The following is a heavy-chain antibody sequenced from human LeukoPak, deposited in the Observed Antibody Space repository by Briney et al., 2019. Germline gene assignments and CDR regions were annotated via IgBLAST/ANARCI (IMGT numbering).Heavy chain of an antibody. CDR1: GGSFSGYY. J-gene: IGHJ5*02. Sequence: SETLSLTCAVYGGSFSGYYWSWIRQPPGKGLEWIGEINHSGSTNYNPSLKSRVTISVDTSKNQFSLKLSSVTAADTAVYYCARHETFYGSGSYYLGWFDPWGQGTLVTVSS. CDR3: ARHETFYGSGSYYLGWFDP. CDR2: INHSGST. V-gene: IGHV4-34*01. D-gene: IGHD3-10*01.